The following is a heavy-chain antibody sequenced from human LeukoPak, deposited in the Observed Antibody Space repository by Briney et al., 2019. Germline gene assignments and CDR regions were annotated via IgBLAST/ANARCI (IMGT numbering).Heavy chain of an antibody. CDR2: IIPIFGTA. CDR1: GGPFSSYA. Sequence: GASVKVSFKASGGPFSSYAISWVRPAPGQGLEWMGGIIPIFGTANYAQKFQGRVTITTDESTSTAYMELSSLRSEDTAVYYCARDYYGDSGYFDYWGQGTLVTVSS. V-gene: IGHV1-69*05. D-gene: IGHD4-17*01. J-gene: IGHJ4*02. CDR3: ARDYYGDSGYFDY.